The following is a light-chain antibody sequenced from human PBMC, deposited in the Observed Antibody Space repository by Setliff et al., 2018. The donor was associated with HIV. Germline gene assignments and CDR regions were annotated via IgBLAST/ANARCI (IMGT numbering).Light chain of an antibody. V-gene: IGLV2-14*03. Sequence: QSALTQPDSVSGSPGQSITTSCTGTSSDVGGYRYVSWYQQHPAKAPKLIIYDVIKRPSGISNRFSGSKSGNTASLTISGLQADDEADYYCSSFAGSGSVIFGGGTKVTVL. CDR2: DVI. CDR3: SSFAGSGSVI. J-gene: IGLJ2*01. CDR1: SSDVGGYRY.